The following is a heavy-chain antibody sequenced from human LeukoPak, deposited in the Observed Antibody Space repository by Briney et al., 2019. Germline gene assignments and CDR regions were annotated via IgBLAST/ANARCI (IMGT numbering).Heavy chain of an antibody. CDR1: GYTFTSYA. J-gene: IGHJ3*02. Sequence: ASVKVSCKASGYTFTSYAMHWVRQAPGQRLEWMGWINAGNGNTKYSQKFQGRVTITRDTSASTAYMELSSLRSEDTAVYYCATALMEMATMGAFDIWGQGTMVTVSS. V-gene: IGHV1-3*01. CDR2: INAGNGNT. CDR3: ATALMEMATMGAFDI. D-gene: IGHD5-24*01.